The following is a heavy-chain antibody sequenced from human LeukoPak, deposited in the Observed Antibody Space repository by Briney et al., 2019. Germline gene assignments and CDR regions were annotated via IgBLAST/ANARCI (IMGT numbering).Heavy chain of an antibody. CDR2: ISAYNGNT. CDR3: AREDCSSTSCPAGFDY. CDR1: GYTFTSYG. J-gene: IGHJ4*02. Sequence: ASVKVSCKASGYTFTSYGISWVRQAPGQGLDWMGWISAYNGNTNYAQKLQGRVTMTTDTSTSTAYMELRSLRSDDTAVYYCAREDCSSTSCPAGFDYWGQGTLVTVSS. V-gene: IGHV1-18*01. D-gene: IGHD2-2*01.